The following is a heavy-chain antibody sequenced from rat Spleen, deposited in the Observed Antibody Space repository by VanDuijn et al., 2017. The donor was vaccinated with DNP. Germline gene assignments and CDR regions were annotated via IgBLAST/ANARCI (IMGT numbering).Heavy chain of an antibody. Sequence: EVQLVESGGGLVQPGDSLKLSCAASGFTFSDYAMAWVRQSPTKGLEWVATISPSGYSTYYRDSVKGRFTISRDNAENTVYLQMNSLRSEDTASYYCAKGGDYGGFDYWGQGVMVTVSS. CDR2: ISPSGYST. CDR3: AKGGDYGGFDY. D-gene: IGHD1-11*01. CDR1: GFTFSDYA. V-gene: IGHV5S23*01. J-gene: IGHJ2*01.